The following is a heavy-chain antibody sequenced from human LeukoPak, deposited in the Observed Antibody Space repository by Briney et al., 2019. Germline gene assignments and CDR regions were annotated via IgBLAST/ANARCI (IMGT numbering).Heavy chain of an antibody. CDR2: ISWNSGSI. D-gene: IGHD3-9*01. CDR3: AKVGPKYYDILTGSIRGGYFDY. CDR1: GFTFDDHA. J-gene: IGHJ4*02. V-gene: IGHV3-9*01. Sequence: GRSLRLSCAASGFTFDDHAMHWVRQAPGKGLECVSGISWNSGSIGYADSVKGRFTNSRDNAKNSLYLQMNSLRAEDTALYYCAKVGPKYYDILTGSIRGGYFDYWGQGTLVTVSS.